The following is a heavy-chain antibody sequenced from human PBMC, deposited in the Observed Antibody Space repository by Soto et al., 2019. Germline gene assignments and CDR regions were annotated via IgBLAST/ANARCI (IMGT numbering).Heavy chain of an antibody. V-gene: IGHV3-23*01. D-gene: IGHD1-1*01. CDR3: AKPVHRSTDYHYYGMDV. CDR1: GFTFSSYA. CDR2: ISGSGGST. Sequence: HPGGSLRLSCAASGFTFSSYAMSWVRQAPGKGLEWVSAISGSGGSTYYADSVKGRFTISRDNSKNTLYLQMNSLRAEDTAVYYCAKPVHRSTDYHYYGMDVWGQGTTVTVSS. J-gene: IGHJ6*02.